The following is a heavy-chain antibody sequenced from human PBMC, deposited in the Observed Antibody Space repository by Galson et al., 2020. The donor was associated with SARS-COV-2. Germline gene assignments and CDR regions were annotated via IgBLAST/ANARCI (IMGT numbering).Heavy chain of an antibody. J-gene: IGHJ5*02. CDR2: IYTSGST. D-gene: IGHD2-15*01. V-gene: IGHV4-61*02. CDR1: GGSISSGSYY. Sequence: SETLSLTCTVSGGSISSGSYYWSWIRQAAGKGLEWIGRIYTSGSTNYNPSLKSRVTISVDTSKKQFSLKLSSVTAADTAVYYCAREGGALCSGGRCCPGNWFGAWGKGTLVTVSS. CDR3: AREGGALCSGGRCCPGNWFGA.